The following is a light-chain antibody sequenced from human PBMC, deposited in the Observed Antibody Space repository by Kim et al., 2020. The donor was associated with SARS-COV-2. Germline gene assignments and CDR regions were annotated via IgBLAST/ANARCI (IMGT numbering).Light chain of an antibody. CDR3: QQRSHWPALS. Sequence: SPGERATPSCRASQSVGTYLAWYQQKPGQAPRLLIYAASYRATGIPARFSGSGSGTDFTLTISSLQPEDFAVYYCQQRSHWPALSFGGGTKVDIK. J-gene: IGKJ4*01. V-gene: IGKV3-11*01. CDR1: QSVGTY. CDR2: AAS.